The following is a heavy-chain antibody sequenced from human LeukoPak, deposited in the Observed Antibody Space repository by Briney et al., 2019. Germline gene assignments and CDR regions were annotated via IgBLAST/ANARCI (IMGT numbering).Heavy chain of an antibody. D-gene: IGHD2-2*01. CDR3: ARLTRHIVVVPAAMPQFDP. V-gene: IGHV4-34*01. CDR2: INDSGST. Sequence: SETLSLTCAVYGGSFSGYYWSWIRQPPGKGLEWIGEINDSGSTNYNPSLKSRVTISVDTSKNQFSLKLSSVTAADTAVYYCARLTRHIVVVPAAMPQFDPWGQGTLVTVSS. CDR1: GGSFSGYY. J-gene: IGHJ5*02.